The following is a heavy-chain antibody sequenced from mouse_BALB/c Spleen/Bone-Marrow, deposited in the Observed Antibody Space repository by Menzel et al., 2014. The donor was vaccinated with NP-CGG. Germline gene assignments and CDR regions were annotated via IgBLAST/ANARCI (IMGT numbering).Heavy chain of an antibody. J-gene: IGHJ3*01. CDR3: ARGEDYGRGSWFAY. CDR1: GYSFTGYF. Sequence: VHVKQSGPELVKPGASVKISCKASGYSFTGYFMNWVMQSHGKSLWWIGRINPYNGDTFYNQKFKGKATLTVDKSSSTAHMELRSLASEDSAVYYCARGEDYGRGSWFAYWGQGTLVTVSA. V-gene: IGHV1-20*02. D-gene: IGHD2-4*01. CDR2: INPYNGDT.